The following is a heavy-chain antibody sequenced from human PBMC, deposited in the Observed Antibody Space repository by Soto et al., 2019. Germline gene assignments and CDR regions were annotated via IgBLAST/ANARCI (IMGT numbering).Heavy chain of an antibody. D-gene: IGHD6-13*01. V-gene: IGHV1-18*01. CDR2: ISAYNGNT. Sequence: ASVKVSCKASGYTFTSYGMRWVRQAPGQGLEWMGWISAYNGNTNYAQKLQGRVTMTTDTSTSTAYMELRSLRSDDTAVYYCARDRFASSWSYFDYWGQGTPVTVSS. J-gene: IGHJ4*02. CDR3: ARDRFASSWSYFDY. CDR1: GYTFTSYG.